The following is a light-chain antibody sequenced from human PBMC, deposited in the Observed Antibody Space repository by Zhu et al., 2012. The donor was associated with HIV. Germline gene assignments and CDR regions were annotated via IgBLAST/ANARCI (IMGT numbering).Light chain of an antibody. CDR3: QQYDSYT. J-gene: IGKJ2*01. CDR2: GAS. V-gene: IGKV3-20*01. Sequence: EIVLTQSPGTLSLSPGERATLSCRASQSVSSAYLAWYQHKPGQAPRLLIYGASSRASGIPDRFSGSGSGTDFTLTISRLEPEDFAVYYCQQYDSYTFGQGTKLEIK. CDR1: QSVSSAY.